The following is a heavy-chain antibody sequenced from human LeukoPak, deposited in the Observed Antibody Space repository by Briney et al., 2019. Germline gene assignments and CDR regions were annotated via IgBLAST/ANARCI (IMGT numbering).Heavy chain of an antibody. CDR3: ARDLYRCFDY. CDR2: ISSSSTYI. V-gene: IGHV3-21*01. CDR1: GFTFSTYS. J-gene: IGHJ4*02. Sequence: GGSLRLSCAASGFTFSTYSMNWVRQAPGKGLEWVSSISSSSTYIYYADSVKGRFTISRDNSKNTLYLQMNSLRAEDTAVYYCARDLYRCFDYWGQGTLVTVSS.